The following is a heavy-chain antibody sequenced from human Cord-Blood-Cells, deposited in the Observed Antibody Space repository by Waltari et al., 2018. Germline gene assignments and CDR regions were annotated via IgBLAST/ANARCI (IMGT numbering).Heavy chain of an antibody. CDR1: GGSFRGYY. CDR3: ATEKYSSSWYWFDP. J-gene: IGHJ5*02. D-gene: IGHD6-13*01. Sequence: QVQLQQWGAGLLKPSETLSLTCAVYGGSFRGYYRRWIRQPPGKGLEWMGEINHSGSTNYNPSLKSRVTISVDTSKNQFSLKLSSVTAADTAVYYCATEKYSSSWYWFDPWGQGTLVTVSS. V-gene: IGHV4-34*01. CDR2: INHSGST.